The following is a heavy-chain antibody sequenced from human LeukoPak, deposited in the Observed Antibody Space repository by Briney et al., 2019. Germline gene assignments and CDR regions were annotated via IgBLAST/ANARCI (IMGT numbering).Heavy chain of an antibody. CDR3: ARGGVAAKYYFDY. Sequence: SETLSLTCTVSGGSISPLYWGWIRQPPGKGLEFIGYIYYSGTTNYNPSLRSRVTLSVDTSKNQFSLKLSSVTAADTAVYHCARGGVAAKYYFDYWGPGTLVTVSS. CDR2: IYYSGTT. D-gene: IGHD3-10*01. J-gene: IGHJ4*02. V-gene: IGHV4-59*11. CDR1: GGSISPLY.